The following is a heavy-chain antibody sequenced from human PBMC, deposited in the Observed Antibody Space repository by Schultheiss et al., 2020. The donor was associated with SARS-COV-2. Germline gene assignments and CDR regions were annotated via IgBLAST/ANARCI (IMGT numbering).Heavy chain of an antibody. Sequence: SQTLSLTCAVYGGSFSGYYWSWIRQPPGKGLEWIGEIYHSGSTSYNPSLGSRVTISASKDQFSLRLTSVTAADTAVYYCARDRELGYWGQGTLVTVSS. D-gene: IGHD1-7*01. CDR1: GGSFSGYY. CDR2: IYHSGST. J-gene: IGHJ4*02. V-gene: IGHV4-34*01. CDR3: ARDRELGY.